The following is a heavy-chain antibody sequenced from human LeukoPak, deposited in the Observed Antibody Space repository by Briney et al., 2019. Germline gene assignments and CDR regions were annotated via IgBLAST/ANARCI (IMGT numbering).Heavy chain of an antibody. CDR1: GGSFSGYY. CDR3: ARGLSRPYPVLRFLERNYYFDY. J-gene: IGHJ4*02. CDR2: INHSGST. Sequence: KPSETLSLTCAVYGGSFSGYYWSWIRQPPGKGLEWIGEINHSGSTNYNPSLKSRVTISVDTSKNQFSLKLSSVTAADTAVYYCARGLSRPYPVLRFLERNYYFDYWGQGTLVTVSS. D-gene: IGHD3-3*01. V-gene: IGHV4-34*01.